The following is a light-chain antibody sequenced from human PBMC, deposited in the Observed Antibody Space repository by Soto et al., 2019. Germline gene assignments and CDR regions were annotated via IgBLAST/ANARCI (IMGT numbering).Light chain of an antibody. CDR3: QQRHMWPIT. CDR2: DAY. J-gene: IGKJ5*01. CDR1: QSFRGL. V-gene: IGKV3-11*01. Sequence: TQSPSTLSVSPGERATLYCRASQSFRGLLAWYQQKPGQAPRLLIYDAYNRATGIPPRFSGSGSGTDFTLTISSLEPEDSAVYYCQQRHMWPITFGQGTRLEI.